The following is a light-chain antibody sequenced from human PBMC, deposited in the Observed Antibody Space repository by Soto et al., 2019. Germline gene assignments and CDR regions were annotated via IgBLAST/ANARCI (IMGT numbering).Light chain of an antibody. V-gene: IGLV3-1*01. CDR2: QES. Sequence: SYELTQPPSVSVSPGQTASITCSGDKLGDKYACWYQQQPGQFPVLVIYQESKRPSRIPERFSGSNSGNTATLTISGTQAMDEDDYYCQAWDSSTVLFGGGTKVTVL. CDR3: QAWDSSTVL. CDR1: KLGDKY. J-gene: IGLJ2*01.